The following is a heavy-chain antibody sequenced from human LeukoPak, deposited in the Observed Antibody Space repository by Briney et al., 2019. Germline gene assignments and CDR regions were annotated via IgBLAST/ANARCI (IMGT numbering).Heavy chain of an antibody. V-gene: IGHV3-30*18. Sequence: PGRSLGLSCAASGFTFSSYGVHWVRQAPGKGLEWVAVISYDGSNKYYADSVKGRFTISRDNSKNTLYLQMNSLRAEDTAVYYCAKDKTGGFDYWGQGTLVTVSS. CDR3: AKDKTGGFDY. D-gene: IGHD2-15*01. CDR2: ISYDGSNK. CDR1: GFTFSSYG. J-gene: IGHJ4*02.